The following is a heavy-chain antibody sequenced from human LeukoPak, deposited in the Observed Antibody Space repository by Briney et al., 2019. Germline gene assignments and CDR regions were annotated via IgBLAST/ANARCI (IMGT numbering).Heavy chain of an antibody. CDR2: ISAYNGHT. CDR3: ARATILTGYPVFDY. D-gene: IGHD3-9*01. Sequence: ASVKVSCKASGYTFTSHGISWVRQAPGQGLEWMGWISAYNGHTKYAQKVQGRVTMTTDTSTSTAYMELRSLRSDDTAVYYCARATILTGYPVFDYWGQGTLVTVSS. J-gene: IGHJ4*02. V-gene: IGHV1-18*01. CDR1: GYTFTSHG.